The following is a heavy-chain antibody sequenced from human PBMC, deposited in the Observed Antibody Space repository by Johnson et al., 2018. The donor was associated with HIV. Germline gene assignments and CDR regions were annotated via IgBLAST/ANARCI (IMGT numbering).Heavy chain of an antibody. V-gene: IGHV3-23*04. Sequence: VQLVESGGGLVQPGGSLRLSCVASGITFSSYAMSWVRQAPGKGLEWVSALSGSGGSTYYAGPVGGRLTISRDNANNSLYLQMNSLRAEEPALYYCAKVIWWELQKGAFDIGGQWTMVTVAS. D-gene: IGHD1-26*01. CDR1: GITFSSYA. CDR2: LSGSGGST. CDR3: AKVIWWELQKGAFDI. J-gene: IGHJ3*02.